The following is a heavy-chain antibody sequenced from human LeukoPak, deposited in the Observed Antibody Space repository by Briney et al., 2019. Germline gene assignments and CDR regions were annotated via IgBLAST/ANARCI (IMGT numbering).Heavy chain of an antibody. CDR1: GFTFDDYA. J-gene: IGHJ3*02. V-gene: IGHV3-9*01. CDR3: ARGSYDMTNAFDI. Sequence: GGSLRLSCAASGFTFDDYAMHWVRHAPGKGLEWVSGISWNSGSIGYADSVKGRFTISRDNAKNSLYLQMNSLRAEDTAAYYCARGSYDMTNAFDIWGQGTMVTVSS. CDR2: ISWNSGSI. D-gene: IGHD3-9*01.